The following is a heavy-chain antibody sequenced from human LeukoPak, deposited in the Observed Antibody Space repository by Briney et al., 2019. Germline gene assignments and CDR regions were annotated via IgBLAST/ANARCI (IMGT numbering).Heavy chain of an antibody. CDR1: GYPFTTYG. V-gene: IGHV1-18*01. CDR3: VRDVPDFWSGFDH. CDR2: ISGNDGDT. J-gene: IGHJ4*02. D-gene: IGHD3-3*01. Sequence: ASVKVSCKASGYPFTTYGLSWVRQAPGQGLEWMGQISGNDGDTTYAQKFQGRVTMTTDTGTTTAYMELTSLTSDDTAVYYCVRDVPDFWSGFDHWGQGTLVTVSP.